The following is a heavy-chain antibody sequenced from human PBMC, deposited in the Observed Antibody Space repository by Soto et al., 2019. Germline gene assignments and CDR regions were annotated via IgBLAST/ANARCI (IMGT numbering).Heavy chain of an antibody. J-gene: IGHJ4*02. V-gene: IGHV3-23*03. Sequence: EVQLLESGGGLVQPGGSLTLSCAASGFTFSDYTMSWVRQAPGKVLECISVILADYNTYYTDSVRGRFTISRDNSKNTLYRKINSLRAEDTAVFYCARRTNGYFGYGGQGALVTVSS. CDR2: ILADYNT. D-gene: IGHD2-8*01. CDR3: ARRTNGYFGY. CDR1: GFTFSDYT.